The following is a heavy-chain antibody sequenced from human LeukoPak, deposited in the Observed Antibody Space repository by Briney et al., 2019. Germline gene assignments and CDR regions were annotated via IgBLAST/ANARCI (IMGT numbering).Heavy chain of an antibody. D-gene: IGHD3-22*01. CDR3: ARGGRGVQYHYDSTGHFDL. Sequence: SQTLSLTCTVSGGSISSGSYYWSWIQQPAGKGLEWIGRIYTSGSTNYNPSLKSRVTISVDTSKNQFSLKLSSVTAADTAVYYCARGGRGVQYHYDSTGHFDLWGRGTLVTVSS. CDR1: GGSISSGSYY. CDR2: IYTSGST. V-gene: IGHV4-61*02. J-gene: IGHJ2*01.